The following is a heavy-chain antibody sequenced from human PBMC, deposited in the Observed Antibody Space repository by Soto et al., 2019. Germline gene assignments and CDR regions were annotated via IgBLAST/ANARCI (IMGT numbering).Heavy chain of an antibody. CDR3: ARDLLGSGDYIGYFDF. Sequence: SETLSLTCTVSGESIGSGHYYWSWIRQPPGKGLEWIAYIYYTGNTHYNPSLKSRVTISVDTSKNQFSLNLSSVTAADTAVYYCARDLLGSGDYIGYFDFWGQGTLVTVSS. D-gene: IGHD3-10*01. CDR2: IYYTGNT. CDR1: GESIGSGHYY. J-gene: IGHJ4*02. V-gene: IGHV4-30-4*08.